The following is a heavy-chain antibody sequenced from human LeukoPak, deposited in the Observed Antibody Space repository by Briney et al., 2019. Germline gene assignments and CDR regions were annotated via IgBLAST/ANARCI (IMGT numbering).Heavy chain of an antibody. J-gene: IGHJ6*02. D-gene: IGHD1-1*01. V-gene: IGHV3-21*01. CDR3: AREVLDATKGMDV. Sequence: GGSLRLSCAASGFTFRSSSMNWVRQAPGKGLEWVSSISSSISYTFHADSVKGRFTISRDNAKNSLYLQMNSLRVEDTAVYYCAREVLDATKGMDVWGQGTTVTVSS. CDR1: GFTFRSSS. CDR2: ISSSISYT.